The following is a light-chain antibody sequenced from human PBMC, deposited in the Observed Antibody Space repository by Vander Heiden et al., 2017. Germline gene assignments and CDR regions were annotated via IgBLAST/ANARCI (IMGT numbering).Light chain of an antibody. J-gene: IGLJ3*02. Sequence: SVLTQPPSPSGTPGQSVPTSWSGSRSNIARTYLYWYHKLHSPAPKLLIYSNNQRPSGVPDRFSGSKSGTSASLATSGLRSEDEADYYCAAWDDSLSGRWVFGGGTKLTVL. CDR1: RSNIARTY. V-gene: IGLV1-47*02. CDR2: SNN. CDR3: AAWDDSLSGRWV.